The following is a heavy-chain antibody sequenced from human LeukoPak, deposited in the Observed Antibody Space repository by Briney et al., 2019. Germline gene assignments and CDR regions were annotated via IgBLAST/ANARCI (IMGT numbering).Heavy chain of an antibody. J-gene: IGHJ4*02. CDR1: GGSISSSSYY. Sequence: SSETLSLTCTVSGGSISSSSYYWGWIRQPPGKGLEWIGSIDYSGNTYYNPSLKSRVTTSADTSKNEFSLKLSSVTAADTAVYYCARAGTNLGDYDYWGQGTLVTVSS. D-gene: IGHD4-17*01. CDR2: IDYSGNT. CDR3: ARAGTNLGDYDY. V-gene: IGHV4-39*07.